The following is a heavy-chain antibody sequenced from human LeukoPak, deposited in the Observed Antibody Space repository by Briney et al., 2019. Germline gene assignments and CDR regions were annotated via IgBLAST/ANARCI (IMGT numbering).Heavy chain of an antibody. D-gene: IGHD6-13*01. CDR3: ARSYSSSDHYYYYGMDV. Sequence: PSETLSLTCTVSGGSISSYYWNWIRQPPGKGLEWIGYINYIRTTDYNPSLKSRVTISLDTSKNRFSLKLSSVTASDTAMYYCARSYSSSDHYYYYGMDVWGQGTTVTVSS. CDR1: GGSISSYY. J-gene: IGHJ6*02. CDR2: INYIRTT. V-gene: IGHV4-59*08.